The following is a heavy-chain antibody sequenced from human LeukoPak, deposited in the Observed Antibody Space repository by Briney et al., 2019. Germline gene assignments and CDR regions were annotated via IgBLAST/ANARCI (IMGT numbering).Heavy chain of an antibody. Sequence: ASVRVSYKASGYTFTSYVISWVRQAPGQGLEWMGWISAYKGNTNYAQKLQGRVTMTTDTSTSTAYMELRSLRSDDTAVYYCARVGSVFGVVRGFDYWGQGTQVTVSS. CDR2: ISAYKGNT. V-gene: IGHV1-18*01. CDR1: GYTFTSYV. D-gene: IGHD3-3*01. CDR3: ARVGSVFGVVRGFDY. J-gene: IGHJ4*02.